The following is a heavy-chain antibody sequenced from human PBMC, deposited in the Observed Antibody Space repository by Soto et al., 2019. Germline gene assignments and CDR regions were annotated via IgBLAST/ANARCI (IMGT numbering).Heavy chain of an antibody. CDR1: GFTFSSHW. D-gene: IGHD2-21*02. CDR3: TSTASAAFDI. CDR2: IKQDGSEK. Sequence: SLRLSCAASGFTFSSHWMNWVRQAPGKGLEWVANIKQDGSEKYYVDSVKGRFTISRDNAKNSLYLQMNSLRAEDTAVYYCTSTASAAFDIWGQGTMVTGSS. V-gene: IGHV3-7*01. J-gene: IGHJ3*02.